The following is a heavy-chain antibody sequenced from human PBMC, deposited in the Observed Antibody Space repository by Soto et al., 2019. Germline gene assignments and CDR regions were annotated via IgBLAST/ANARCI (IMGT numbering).Heavy chain of an antibody. CDR3: TTVFKKAPGNWFDP. CDR2: IWYDGSNK. V-gene: IGHV3-33*01. Sequence: GGSLRLSCAASGFTFSSYGMHWVRQAPGKGLEWVAVIWYDGSNKYYADSVKGRFTISRDNSKNTLYLQMNSLRAEDTAVYYCTTVFKKAPGNWFDPWGQGTLVTVSS. J-gene: IGHJ5*02. CDR1: GFTFSSYG.